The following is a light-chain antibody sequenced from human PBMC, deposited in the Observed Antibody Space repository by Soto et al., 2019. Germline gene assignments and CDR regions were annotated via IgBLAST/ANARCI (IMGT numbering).Light chain of an antibody. CDR1: QSVSSN. CDR3: QNYNSSPWT. J-gene: IGKJ1*01. CDR2: GAS. Sequence: DIQMTQSPSSLSVSVGDRATLSCRASQSVSSNLAWYQQKPGKAPRLLIYGASTMETGVPSRFSGSGSGTEFTLTITSLQSEDVAAYYCQNYNSSPWTFGQGTKVDIK. V-gene: IGKV1-27*01.